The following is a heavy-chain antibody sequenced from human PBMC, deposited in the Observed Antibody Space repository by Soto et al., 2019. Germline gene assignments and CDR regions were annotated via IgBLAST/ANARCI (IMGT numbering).Heavy chain of an antibody. CDR1: GFPFSNDD. Sequence: GGSLRLSCVASGFPFSNDDLSWVRQASGKGLEWVSAITAGGFNTYYADSVKGRFTISRDNSKNTLYLQMDSLRAEDTAVYYCAKNIGGFSGYANFDYWGQGTLVTVSS. CDR2: ITAGGFNT. V-gene: IGHV3-23*01. J-gene: IGHJ4*02. D-gene: IGHD5-12*01. CDR3: AKNIGGFSGYANFDY.